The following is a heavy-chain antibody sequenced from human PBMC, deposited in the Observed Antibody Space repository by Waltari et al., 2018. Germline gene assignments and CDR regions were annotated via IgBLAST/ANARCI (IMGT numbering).Heavy chain of an antibody. Sequence: EVQLLESGGGWVQPGGSLRLSCAASGFSFSRYVMSWVRQAPGKGLEWVSGISAGGSTTYSADSLKGRFTISRDNSRNTVYLQMNSLKVEDTAIYYCARSGGYGWDYWGQGTLVTVSS. CDR2: ISAGGSTT. V-gene: IGHV3-23*01. CDR3: ARSGGYGWDY. D-gene: IGHD3-10*01. CDR1: GFSFSRYV. J-gene: IGHJ4*02.